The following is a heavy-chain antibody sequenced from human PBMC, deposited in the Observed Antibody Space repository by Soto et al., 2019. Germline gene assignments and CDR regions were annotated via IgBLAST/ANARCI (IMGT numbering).Heavy chain of an antibody. J-gene: IGHJ6*04. CDR1: GGTFSSYA. CDR3: ARSIKAQYFYAFDV. V-gene: IGHV1-69*01. Sequence: QVQLVQSGAEVKKPGSSVKVSCKGSGGTFSSYAVNWVRQAPGQGLEWMGGIIPMFGVGNYAQNFQGIVTITADESTTTAYMELSTLRSEDTAVYYIARSIKAQYFYAFDVWGKGTTVTVST. D-gene: IGHD2-21*01. CDR2: IIPMFGVG.